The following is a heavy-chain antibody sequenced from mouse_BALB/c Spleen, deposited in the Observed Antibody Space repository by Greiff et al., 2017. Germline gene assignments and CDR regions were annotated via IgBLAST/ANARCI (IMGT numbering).Heavy chain of an antibody. D-gene: IGHD1-1*02. CDR3: ARRGNYWYFDV. CDR1: GFNIKDTY. CDR2: IDPANGNT. V-gene: IGHV14-3*02. Sequence: EVQGVESGAELVKPGASVKLSCTASGFNIKDTYMHWVKQRPEQGLEWIGRIDPANGNTKYDPKFQGKATITADTSSNTAYLQLSSLTSEDTAVYYCARRGNYWYFDVWGAGTTVTVSS. J-gene: IGHJ1*01.